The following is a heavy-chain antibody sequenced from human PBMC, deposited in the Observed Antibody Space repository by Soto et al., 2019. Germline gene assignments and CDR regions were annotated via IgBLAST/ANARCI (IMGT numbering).Heavy chain of an antibody. CDR2: IYPGDSDT. V-gene: IGHV5-51*01. CDR1: GYSFTSYW. Sequence: PGESLKISCKGSGYSFTSYWIAWVRQMPGKGLEWMGSIYPGDSDTRYSPPFQGQVTISADKSINTAYLQWNSLKASDTAMYYCARPFDSSGWNDYWGQGTLVTVSS. J-gene: IGHJ4*02. CDR3: ARPFDSSGWNDY. D-gene: IGHD6-19*01.